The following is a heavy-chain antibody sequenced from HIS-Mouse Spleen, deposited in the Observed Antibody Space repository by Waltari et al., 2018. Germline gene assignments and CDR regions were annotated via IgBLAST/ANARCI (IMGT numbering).Heavy chain of an antibody. D-gene: IGHD4-4*01. Sequence: QVQLVQSGAEVKTPGASVKVSCKASGYTFTSYDITWFRQATGQGLEWMGWMNPNSGNTGYAQKFQGRVTMTRNTSISTAYMELSSLRSEDTAVYYCARGHDYSNYFDYWGQGTLVTVSS. CDR1: GYTFTSYD. CDR3: ARGHDYSNYFDY. V-gene: IGHV1-8*01. J-gene: IGHJ4*02. CDR2: MNPNSGNT.